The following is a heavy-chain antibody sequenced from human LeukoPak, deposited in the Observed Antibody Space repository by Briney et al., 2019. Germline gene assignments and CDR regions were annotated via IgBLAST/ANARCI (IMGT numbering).Heavy chain of an antibody. V-gene: IGHV4-34*01. D-gene: IGHD3-3*01. CDR2: INHSGST. CDR1: GGSFSGYY. Sequence: SETLSLTCAVYGGSFSGYYWSWIRQPPGKGLEWIGEINHSGSTNYNPSLKSRVTISVDTSKNQFSLKLSSVTAADTAVYYCARGGYLGHYDFWSGYYRGPFDYWGQGTLVTVSS. CDR3: ARGGYLGHYDFWSGYYRGPFDY. J-gene: IGHJ4*02.